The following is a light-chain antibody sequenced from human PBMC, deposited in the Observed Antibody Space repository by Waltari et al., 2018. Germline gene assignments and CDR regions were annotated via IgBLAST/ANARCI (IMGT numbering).Light chain of an antibody. Sequence: SSVLTQPPSVSVAPGKTARITCGGTSGKRVHWYQRKPGQAPVLVIYVDSDRPSGIPERFSGSNSGNTATLTISSVEAGDEADYYCQVWDSDSNHPVFGGGTKLTAL. V-gene: IGLV3-21*04. CDR1: SGKR. J-gene: IGLJ3*02. CDR3: QVWDSDSNHPV. CDR2: VDS.